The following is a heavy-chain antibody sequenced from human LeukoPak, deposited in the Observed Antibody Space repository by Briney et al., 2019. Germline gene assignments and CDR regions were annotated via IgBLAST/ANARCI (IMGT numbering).Heavy chain of an antibody. J-gene: IGHJ4*02. CDR3: TTGIRGD. V-gene: IGHV3-15*07. CDR2: IASKTDGGAT. D-gene: IGHD3-10*01. Sequence: GGSLRLSCSASGLTVTNAWMNWVRQAPGEGLDWVGRIASKTDGGATDYAAPVKGRFTISRDDSKNTLNLQMNSLKTEDTAVYYCTTGIRGDWGQGTLVTVPS. CDR1: GLTVTNAW.